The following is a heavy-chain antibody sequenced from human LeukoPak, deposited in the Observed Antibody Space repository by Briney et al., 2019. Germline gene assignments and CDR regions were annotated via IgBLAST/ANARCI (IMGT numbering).Heavy chain of an antibody. CDR3: ARDTVARSSSSWSGPDYYYYGMDV. V-gene: IGHV4-39*02. J-gene: IGHJ6*02. CDR2: IYYSGST. Sequence: PSETLSLTCSVSGGSISSSSYYWGWIRQPPGKGLEWIGSIYYSGSTYYNPSLKSRVTISVDTSKNQFSLKLRSVTAADTAVYYCARDTVARSSSSWSGPDYYYYGMDVWGQGTTVTVSS. D-gene: IGHD6-13*01. CDR1: GGSISSSSYY.